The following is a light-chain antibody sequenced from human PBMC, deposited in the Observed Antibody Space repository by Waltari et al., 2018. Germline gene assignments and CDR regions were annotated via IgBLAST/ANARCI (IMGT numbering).Light chain of an antibody. J-gene: IGLJ3*02. CDR1: SSAFFFSPS. CDR3: TSYTGSSTWV. V-gene: IGLV2-14*01. CDR2: DVS. Sequence: QSALTQPASVSGSPVHSITISCTGTSSAFFFSPSFCYYQQHLGKAPKLLIFDVSKRTSWVSRRFSGSKSGRTASLTISCLQAEDEADFYGTSYTGSSTWVIGGVTKLTVL.